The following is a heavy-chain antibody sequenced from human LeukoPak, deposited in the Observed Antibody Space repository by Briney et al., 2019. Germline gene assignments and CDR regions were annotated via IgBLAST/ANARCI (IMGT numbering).Heavy chain of an antibody. J-gene: IGHJ4*02. D-gene: IGHD6-13*01. CDR1: GYTFTGYY. Sequence: GASVKVSRKASGYTFTGYYMHWVRQAPGQGLEWMGWINPNSGGTNYAQKFQGRVTMTRDTSISTAYMELSRLRSDDTAVYYCARGVRTYSSSWYPFDYWGQGTLVTVSS. CDR2: INPNSGGT. V-gene: IGHV1-2*02. CDR3: ARGVRTYSSSWYPFDY.